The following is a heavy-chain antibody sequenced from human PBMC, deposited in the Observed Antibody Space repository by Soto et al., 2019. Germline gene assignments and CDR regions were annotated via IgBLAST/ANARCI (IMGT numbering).Heavy chain of an antibody. CDR1: GFTFSTYW. Sequence: EVQLVASGGGLVQPGGSLRLSCTASGFTFSTYWMHWIRQVPGKGLVWVARISSDGSSTTYSDSVRGRFSISRDNDRNTPYLQMNSLRVEDTAVYSCARAVTTPGFWGQGTLVTVSS. CDR2: ISSDGSST. D-gene: IGHD4-17*01. V-gene: IGHV3-74*01. J-gene: IGHJ4*02. CDR3: ARAVTTPGF.